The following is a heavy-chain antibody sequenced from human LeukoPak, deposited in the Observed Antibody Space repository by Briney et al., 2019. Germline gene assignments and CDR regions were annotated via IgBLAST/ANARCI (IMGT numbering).Heavy chain of an antibody. CDR2: ISASSSTM. V-gene: IGHV3-48*01. CDR3: ARDYYSSSWDNGY. CDR1: GFTFSTYS. J-gene: IGHJ4*02. Sequence: PGGSLRLSCAASGFTFSTYSMNWVRQAPGKGLEWVSYISASSSTMYYADSVKGRFTISRDNDKNSPYLQMNSLRAEDTAVYYCARDYYSSSWDNGYWGQGTLVTVSS. D-gene: IGHD6-13*01.